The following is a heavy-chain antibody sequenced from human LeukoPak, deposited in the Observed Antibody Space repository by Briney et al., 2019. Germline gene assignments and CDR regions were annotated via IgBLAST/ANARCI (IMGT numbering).Heavy chain of an antibody. CDR2: ISGSADRT. V-gene: IGHV3-23*01. Sequence: GGSLRLSCAASGFTFNNYWMHWVRQAPGKGLEWVSAISGSADRTYYADSVKGRFTISRDNSKNTLYLQMNSLRPEDTAIYYCAKESPYGSGSRNYYFHYWGQGTLVTVSS. J-gene: IGHJ4*02. CDR3: AKESPYGSGSRNYYFHY. CDR1: GFTFNNYW. D-gene: IGHD3-10*01.